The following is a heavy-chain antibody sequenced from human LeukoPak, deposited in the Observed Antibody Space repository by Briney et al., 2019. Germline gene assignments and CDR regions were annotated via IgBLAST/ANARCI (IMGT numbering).Heavy chain of an antibody. CDR2: INPGGGST. J-gene: IGHJ3*02. Sequence: GASVKVSCKASGYTFTSYYMHWVRQAPGQGLEWMGIINPGGGSTSYAQKFQGRVTMTRDTSTSTVYMELSSLRSEDTAVYYCARARGLSAAMGPVDAFDIWGQGTMVTVSS. CDR1: GYTFTSYY. D-gene: IGHD5-18*01. CDR3: ARARGLSAAMGPVDAFDI. V-gene: IGHV1-46*01.